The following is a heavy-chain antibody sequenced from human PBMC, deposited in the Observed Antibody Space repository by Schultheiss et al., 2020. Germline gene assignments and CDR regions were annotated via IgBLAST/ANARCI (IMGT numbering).Heavy chain of an antibody. CDR1: GGSFSGYY. D-gene: IGHD3-10*01. Sequence: SETLSLTCAVYGGSFSGYYWSWIRQPPGKGLEWIGEINHSGSTNYNPSLKSRVTISVDTSKNQFSLKLSSVTAADTAVYYCARDLGVRGVIKYYYGMDVWGQGTTVTVSS. V-gene: IGHV4-34*01. CDR3: ARDLGVRGVIKYYYGMDV. J-gene: IGHJ6*02. CDR2: INHSGST.